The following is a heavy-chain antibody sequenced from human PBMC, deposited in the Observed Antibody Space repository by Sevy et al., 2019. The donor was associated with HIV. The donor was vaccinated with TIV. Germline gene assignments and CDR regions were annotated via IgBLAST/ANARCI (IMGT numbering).Heavy chain of an antibody. J-gene: IGHJ6*02. CDR1: GYSISSGYY. D-gene: IGHD2-8*01. V-gene: IGHV4-38-2*02. Sequence: SETLSLTCAVSGYSISSGYYWGWIRQPPGKGLEWIGSIYHSGSTYYNASLKSRVTISVDTSKNQFSLKLSSVTAADTAVYYCARDRAWDCTNGVSYPLTSYGMDVWGQGTTVTVSS. CDR3: ARDRAWDCTNGVSYPLTSYGMDV. CDR2: IYHSGST.